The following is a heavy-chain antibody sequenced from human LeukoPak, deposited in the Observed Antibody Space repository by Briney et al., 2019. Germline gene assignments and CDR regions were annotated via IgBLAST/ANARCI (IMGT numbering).Heavy chain of an antibody. CDR2: INPSGGST. D-gene: IGHD3/OR15-3a*01. Sequence: ASVKVSCKASGYTFTSYYMHWVRQAPGQGLEWMGIINPSGGSTSYAQKFQGRVTMTTDTSTSTAYMELRSLRSDDTAVYYCGRDFCDTARCFGPDYWGQGTLVTVSS. CDR1: GYTFTSYY. J-gene: IGHJ4*02. CDR3: GRDFCDTARCFGPDY. V-gene: IGHV1-46*01.